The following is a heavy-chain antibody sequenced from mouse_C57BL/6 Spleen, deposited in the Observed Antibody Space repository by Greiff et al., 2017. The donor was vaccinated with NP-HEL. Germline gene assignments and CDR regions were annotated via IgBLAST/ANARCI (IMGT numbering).Heavy chain of an antibody. CDR1: GYTFTSYW. V-gene: IGHV1-53*01. J-gene: IGHJ4*01. Sequence: QVQLQQPGTELVKPGASVKLSCKASGYTFTSYWMHWVKQRPGQGLEWIGNIKPSNGGTNYNEKFKSKATLTVDKSSSTAYMQLSSLTSEDSAVYYCARFYYGSRGDYYAMDYWGQGTSVTVSS. D-gene: IGHD1-1*01. CDR2: IKPSNGGT. CDR3: ARFYYGSRGDYYAMDY.